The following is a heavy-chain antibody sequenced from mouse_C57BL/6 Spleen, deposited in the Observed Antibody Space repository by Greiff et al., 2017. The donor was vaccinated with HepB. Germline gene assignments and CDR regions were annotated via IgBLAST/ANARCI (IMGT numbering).Heavy chain of an antibody. CDR1: GYTFTNYW. J-gene: IGHJ4*01. V-gene: IGHV1-63*01. CDR3: AREGDYDGGDAMDY. Sequence: VQLQQSGAELVRPGTSVKLSCKASGYTFTNYWIGWAKQRPGHGLEWIGDIYPGGGYTNYNEKFKGKATLTADKSSSTAYMQFSSLTSEDSAIYYCAREGDYDGGDAMDYWGQGTTVTVSS. D-gene: IGHD2-4*01. CDR2: IYPGGGYT.